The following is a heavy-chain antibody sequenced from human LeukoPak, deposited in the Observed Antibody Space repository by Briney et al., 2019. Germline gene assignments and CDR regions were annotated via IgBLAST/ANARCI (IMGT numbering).Heavy chain of an antibody. V-gene: IGHV3-30*18. J-gene: IGHJ4*02. Sequence: GGSPRLSCAASGFTFSSYGMHWVRQAPGKGLEWVAVISYDGSNKYYADSVKGRFTISRDNSKNTLYLQMNSLRAEDTAVYYCAKDWESSSWFWGRCDYWGQGTLVTVSS. D-gene: IGHD6-13*01. CDR3: AKDWESSSWFWGRCDY. CDR2: ISYDGSNK. CDR1: GFTFSSYG.